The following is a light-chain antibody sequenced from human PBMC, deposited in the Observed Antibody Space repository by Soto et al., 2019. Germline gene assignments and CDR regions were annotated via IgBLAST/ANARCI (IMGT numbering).Light chain of an antibody. CDR2: DAF. Sequence: EIVLTQSPGTLSLSPGERATLSCRASQSGSSSYLAWYQQKPGQTPRLLIFDAFSRATDIPDRFSGSGSGTDFTLTISRLEPEDFAVYYCQQYGSSSYTFGQGTKLEIK. CDR3: QQYGSSSYT. J-gene: IGKJ2*01. V-gene: IGKV3-20*01. CDR1: QSGSSSY.